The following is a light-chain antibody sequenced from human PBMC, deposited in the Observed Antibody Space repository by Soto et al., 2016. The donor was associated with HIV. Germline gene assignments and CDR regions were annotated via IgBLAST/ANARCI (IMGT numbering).Light chain of an antibody. CDR1: NLWDKY. V-gene: IGLV3-1*01. CDR2: ENN. CDR3: QVWDIKDYI. Sequence: SYELTQPLSVSVSPGQTASITCSGANLWDKYVYWYQLKPGQSPLLVIQENNRRPSGVPERFSGSNSWGTATLTITGTQAMDEGDYYCQVWDIKDYIFGPGTKVTVL. J-gene: IGLJ1*01.